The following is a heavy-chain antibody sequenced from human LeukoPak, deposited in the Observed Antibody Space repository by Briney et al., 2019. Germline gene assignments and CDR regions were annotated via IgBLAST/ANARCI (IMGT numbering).Heavy chain of an antibody. CDR3: ARFDHVWETHGMDAFDL. V-gene: IGHV1-8*01. J-gene: IGHJ3*01. D-gene: IGHD3-16*01. Sequence: ASVKVSCKASGYTFTSYDINWVRQATGQGLEWMGWMNPNSGDTGYEQKFQGRVTMTRNTSISTAYMELSSLRSDDTAVYYCARFDHVWETHGMDAFDLWGQGTMVTVSS. CDR1: GYTFTSYD. CDR2: MNPNSGDT.